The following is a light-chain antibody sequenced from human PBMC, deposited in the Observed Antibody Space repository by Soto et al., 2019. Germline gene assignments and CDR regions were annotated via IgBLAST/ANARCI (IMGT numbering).Light chain of an antibody. J-gene: IGLJ1*01. CDR2: DVS. CDR1: SSDIGAYNY. V-gene: IGLV2-11*01. Sequence: AVLTQPRTVSGYPGHSVTISCTGTSSDIGAYNYVSWYQHHPGKAHKVMIYDVSKRPSGVPDRFSGSKSGNTASLIISGLQAEDEADYYCCSYAGSYTYIFGSGTKVTVL. CDR3: CSYAGSYTYI.